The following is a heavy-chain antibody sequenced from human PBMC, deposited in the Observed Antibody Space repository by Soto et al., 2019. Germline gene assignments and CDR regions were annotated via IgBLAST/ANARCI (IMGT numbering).Heavy chain of an antibody. V-gene: IGHV3-30*18. CDR3: AKGAGSTEYLFAS. D-gene: IGHD2-2*01. Sequence: QVQVVESGGGVVQPGRSLRLSCAASGFTFRTYAMHWVRQAPGKGLEWVAVISHDGSNTDYGDSVKGRFTISRDNSKSQLSLQMNSLRPEDPGVYYCAKGAGSTEYLFASWGQGTLVSVSS. CDR2: ISHDGSNT. J-gene: IGHJ4*02. CDR1: GFTFRTYA.